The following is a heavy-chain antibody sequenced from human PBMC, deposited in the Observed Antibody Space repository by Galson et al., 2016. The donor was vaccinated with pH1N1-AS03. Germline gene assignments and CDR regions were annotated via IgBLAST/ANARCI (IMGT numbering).Heavy chain of an antibody. J-gene: IGHJ4*02. CDR1: GGSISSYY. CDR2: IFYNGTT. Sequence: ETLSLTCAVSGGSISSYYWSWIRQPPGKRLEWIGYIFYNGTTNYNPSLKSRVTISVDTSKNQFSLKLTSVTAADTAVYYCARFPDYGNDVGYWGQGTLVTVSS. CDR3: ARFPDYGNDVGY. V-gene: IGHV4-59*08. D-gene: IGHD4-11*01.